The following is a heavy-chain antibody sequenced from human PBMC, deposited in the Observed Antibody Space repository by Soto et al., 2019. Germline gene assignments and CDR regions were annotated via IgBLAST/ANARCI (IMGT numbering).Heavy chain of an antibody. Sequence: QVQLQQWGAGLLKPSETLSLTCAVYGGSFSGYYWNWIRQPPGKGLEWIGEINHSGSTNYNPSLKSRVTVSVDTSKNQFSLKLTSVTAADTAVYYCARRPYYDSSGPFDYWGQGTLVTVSS. CDR2: INHSGST. CDR3: ARRPYYDSSGPFDY. D-gene: IGHD3-22*01. V-gene: IGHV4-34*01. J-gene: IGHJ4*02. CDR1: GGSFSGYY.